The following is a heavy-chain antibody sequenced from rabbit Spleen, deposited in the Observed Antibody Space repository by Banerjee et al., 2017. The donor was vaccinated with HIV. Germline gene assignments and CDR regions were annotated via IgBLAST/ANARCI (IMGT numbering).Heavy chain of an antibody. CDR2: IDTGSSGFT. CDR3: ARDTSSSFSSYGIDL. CDR1: GVSFSGNSY. D-gene: IGHD1-1*01. J-gene: IGHJ6*01. V-gene: IGHV1S40*01. Sequence: SLEESGGGLVKPGASLTLTCTASGVSFSGNSYMCWVRQAPGKGLEWIACIDTGSSGFTYFANWAKGRFTISKTSSTTVTLQMTSLTAADTATYFCARDTSSSFSSYGIDLWGPGTLVTVS.